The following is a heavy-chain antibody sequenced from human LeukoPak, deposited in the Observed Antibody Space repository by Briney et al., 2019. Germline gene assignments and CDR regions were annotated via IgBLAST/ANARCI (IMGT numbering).Heavy chain of an antibody. CDR3: ATLRDGYNAYDY. Sequence: ASVKVSCKASGYTFTGYYMHWVRQAPGQGLEWMGWINPNSGGTNYAQKFQGRVTMTRDTSISTAYMELSRLRSDDTAVYYCATLRDGYNAYDYWGQGTLVTVSS. CDR2: INPNSGGT. J-gene: IGHJ4*02. D-gene: IGHD5-24*01. CDR1: GYTFTGYY. V-gene: IGHV1-2*02.